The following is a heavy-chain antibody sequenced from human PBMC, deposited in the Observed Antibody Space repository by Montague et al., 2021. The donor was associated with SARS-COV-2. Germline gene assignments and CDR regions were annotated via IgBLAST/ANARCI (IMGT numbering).Heavy chain of an antibody. Sequence: SLRLSCAASGFTFSSHGMHRVRQAPGKGLEWVAVIWYDGSNKYYADSVKGRFTISRDNSKNTLYLQMNSLRAEDTAVYYCSGSYPYYGMDVWGQGTTVTVSS. CDR3: SGSYPYYGMDV. CDR2: IWYDGSNK. CDR1: GFTFSSHG. V-gene: IGHV3-33*01. D-gene: IGHD3-16*02. J-gene: IGHJ6*02.